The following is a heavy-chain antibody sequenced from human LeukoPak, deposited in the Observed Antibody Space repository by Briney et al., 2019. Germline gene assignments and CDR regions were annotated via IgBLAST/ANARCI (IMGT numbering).Heavy chain of an antibody. Sequence: GGSLRLSCAASGFTFSDYCFSWVRQAPGKGPEWVSYISSRGDIIHYADAVKGRFTISRDNAENSLYLQMNSLRAEDTAMYYCARHRMESTTATYDCWGQGTLVTVSS. D-gene: IGHD1-26*01. CDR2: ISSRGDII. J-gene: IGHJ4*02. V-gene: IGHV3-11*01. CDR1: GFTFSDYC. CDR3: ARHRMESTTATYDC.